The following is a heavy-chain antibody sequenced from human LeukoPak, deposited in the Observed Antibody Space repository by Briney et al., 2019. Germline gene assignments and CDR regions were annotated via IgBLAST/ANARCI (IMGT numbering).Heavy chain of an antibody. CDR1: GASISSYY. D-gene: IGHD3-10*01. Sequence: SETLSLTCTVSGASISSYYYNWIRQTAGRGLEWIGRLYISGSTDYTPSHKSRVTISVDTSKHQFSLKLTSVTAADTAVYFCARDLSGSLYFDYWGQGVLVTVSS. J-gene: IGHJ4*02. CDR2: LYISGST. CDR3: ARDLSGSLYFDY. V-gene: IGHV4-4*07.